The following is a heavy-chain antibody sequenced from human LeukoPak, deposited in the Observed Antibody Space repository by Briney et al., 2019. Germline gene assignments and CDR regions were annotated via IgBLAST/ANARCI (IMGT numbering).Heavy chain of an antibody. CDR3: ARAPWELPLVPNNWFDP. D-gene: IGHD1-26*01. Sequence: SETLSLTCTVSGGSISSSSYYWGWIRQPPGKGLEWIGSIYYSGSTYYNPSLKSRVTISVDTSKNQFSLKLNSVTAADTAVYYCARAPWELPLVPNNWFDPWGQGTLVTVSS. CDR2: IYYSGST. J-gene: IGHJ5*02. CDR1: GGSISSSSYY. V-gene: IGHV4-39*07.